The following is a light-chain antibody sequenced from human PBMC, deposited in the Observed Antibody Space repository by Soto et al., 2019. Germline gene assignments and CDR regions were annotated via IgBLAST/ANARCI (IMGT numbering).Light chain of an antibody. CDR2: EVT. V-gene: IGLV2-8*01. J-gene: IGLJ1*01. CDR1: SSDVGGYKY. CDR3: SSYAGSNYPYV. Sequence: QSALTQPASVSGSPGQSVTISCTGSSSDVGGYKYVSWYQQYPGRAPKLLIYEVTKRPLGVPDRFSGSKSGNAASLTVSGLQAEDEADYYCSSYAGSNYPYVFGTGTKLTVL.